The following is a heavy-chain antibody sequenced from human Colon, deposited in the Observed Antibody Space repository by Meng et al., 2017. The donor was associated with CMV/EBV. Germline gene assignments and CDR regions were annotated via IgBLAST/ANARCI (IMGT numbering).Heavy chain of an antibody. Sequence: SGPGLVQPLGTPSPTCRVFGGSIRSSDWWGWGRQPPGKGLEWIGEIYHSGSTNYNPSLKSRVTISVDKSKNQFSLKLSSVTAADTAVYYCARGRPYSLRYFDWLLLDFDYWGQGTLVTVSS. CDR3: ARGRPYSLRYFDWLLLDFDY. CDR2: IYHSGST. V-gene: IGHV4-4*02. D-gene: IGHD3-9*01. CDR1: GGSIRSSDW. J-gene: IGHJ4*02.